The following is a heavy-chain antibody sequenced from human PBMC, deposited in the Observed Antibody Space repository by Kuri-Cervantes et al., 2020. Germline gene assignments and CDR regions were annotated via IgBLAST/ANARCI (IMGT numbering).Heavy chain of an antibody. J-gene: IGHJ2*01. CDR2: IYISGST. CDR1: GGSISGYY. CDR3: ARDGSRSRRRVNWYFDL. V-gene: IGHV4-4*07. D-gene: IGHD5/OR15-5a*01. Sequence: ESLKISCSVSGGSISGYYWSWLRQPAGKGLEWIGRIYISGSTEYNPSLESRVTMSVDKSKNQFSLKLSSVTAADTAVYYCARDGSRSRRRVNWYFDLWGRGTLVTVSS.